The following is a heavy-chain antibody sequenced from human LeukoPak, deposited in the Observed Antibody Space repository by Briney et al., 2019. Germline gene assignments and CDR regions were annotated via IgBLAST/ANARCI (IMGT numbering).Heavy chain of an antibody. Sequence: SGTRSLTCAVSGGSISSSNWWSWVRQPPGKGLEWIGEIYHSGSTNYNPSLKSRVTISVDKSKNQFSLKLSSVTAADTAVYYCARFSYDSSGPRDYWGQGTLVTVSS. D-gene: IGHD3-22*01. J-gene: IGHJ4*02. CDR1: GGSISSSNW. V-gene: IGHV4-4*02. CDR3: ARFSYDSSGPRDY. CDR2: IYHSGST.